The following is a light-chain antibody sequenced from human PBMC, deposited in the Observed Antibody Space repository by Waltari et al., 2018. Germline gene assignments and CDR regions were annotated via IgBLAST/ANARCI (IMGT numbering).Light chain of an antibody. CDR3: QSADSSGSVV. Sequence: SFELTQPPSLSVSPGQTARITCSGDALSKQYAHWHQQRPGLAPVLVIYKDTERPSGSPERFSGSSSGTTVTLAIRGVQAEDEADYDCQSADSSGSVVFGGGTKLTVL. J-gene: IGLJ2*01. V-gene: IGLV3-25*03. CDR2: KDT. CDR1: ALSKQY.